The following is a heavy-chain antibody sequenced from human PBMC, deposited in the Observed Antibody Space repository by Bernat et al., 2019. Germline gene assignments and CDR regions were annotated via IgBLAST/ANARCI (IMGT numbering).Heavy chain of an antibody. V-gene: IGHV1-69*01. CDR1: GGTFSSYA. CDR3: ARSLGLRSLYYYYYMDV. Sequence: QVQLVQSGAEVKKPGSSVKVSCKASGGTFSSYAISWVRQAPGQGLEWMGGIIPIFGTANYAQKFQGRVTITADASTSTAYMELSSLRSEDTAVYYCARSLGLRSLYYYYYMDVWGKGTTVTVSS. CDR2: IIPIFGTA. D-gene: IGHD4-17*01. J-gene: IGHJ6*03.